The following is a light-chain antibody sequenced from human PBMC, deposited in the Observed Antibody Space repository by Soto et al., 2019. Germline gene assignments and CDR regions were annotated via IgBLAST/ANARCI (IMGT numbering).Light chain of an antibody. CDR1: QSIRIA. CDR3: QQSFTKPYT. Sequence: DIQMTQSPPSLSASVGDTVTITCRASQSIRIALNWYQQKPGKAPNLLIYGTSYLRSGVPSRFSGSASGTDFTLTISGLQPEDFATYYCQQSFTKPYTFGPGTGVDF. J-gene: IGKJ3*01. V-gene: IGKV1-39*01. CDR2: GTS.